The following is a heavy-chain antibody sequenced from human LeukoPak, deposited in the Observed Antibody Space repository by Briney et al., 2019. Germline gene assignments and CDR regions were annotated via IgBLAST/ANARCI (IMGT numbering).Heavy chain of an antibody. J-gene: IGHJ4*02. V-gene: IGHV3-30*04. Sequence: PGRSLRLSCAASGFTFSSYAMHWVRQAPGKGLEWVAVISYDGSNKYYADSVKGRFTISRDNSKNTLYLQMNSLRAEDTAVYYCARDGRQQLVRAYFDYWGQGTLVTVS. D-gene: IGHD6-13*01. CDR2: ISYDGSNK. CDR3: ARDGRQQLVRAYFDY. CDR1: GFTFSSYA.